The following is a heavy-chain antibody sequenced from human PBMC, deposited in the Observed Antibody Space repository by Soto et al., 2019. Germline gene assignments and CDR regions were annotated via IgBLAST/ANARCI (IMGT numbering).Heavy chain of an antibody. CDR3: AHAYGGRSLY. CDR1: GFSLTTDRVG. D-gene: IGHD1-26*01. J-gene: IGHJ4*02. Sequence: KESGPTLVKPTQTLTLTCTFSGFSLTTDRVGVGWIRQPPGEALEWLAVIYWDDSKTYRPSLESRLTITKDTSKNQVALTITNMDSLDTATYYCAHAYGGRSLYWGQGTLVTVSS. V-gene: IGHV2-5*02. CDR2: IYWDDSK.